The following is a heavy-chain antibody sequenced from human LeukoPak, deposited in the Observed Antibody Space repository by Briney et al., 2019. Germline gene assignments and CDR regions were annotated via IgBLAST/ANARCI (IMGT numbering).Heavy chain of an antibody. V-gene: IGHV3-53*01. CDR1: GFSVSRNY. CDR3: ARDSYYGSGSYYRYTFDY. Sequence: GGSLRLSCAASGFSVSRNYMSWVRQAPGKGLEWVSVFYSGGSTYYADSVKGRFTISRDNSKNTLYLQMNSLRVEDTAVYYCARDSYYGSGSYYRYTFDYWGQGTLVTVSS. CDR2: FYSGGST. J-gene: IGHJ4*02. D-gene: IGHD3-10*01.